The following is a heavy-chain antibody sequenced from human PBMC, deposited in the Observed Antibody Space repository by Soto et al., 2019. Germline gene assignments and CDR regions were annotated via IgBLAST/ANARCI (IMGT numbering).Heavy chain of an antibody. CDR1: GGSISSSSYY. CDR2: IYYSGST. D-gene: IGHD6-19*01. V-gene: IGHV4-39*01. CDR3: ARHHSSGWYGVLGFDP. Sequence: SETLSLTCTVSGGSISSSSYYWGWIRQPPGKGLEWIGSIYYSGSTYYNPSLKSRVTISVDTSKNQFSLKLSSVTAADTAVYYCARHHSSGWYGVLGFDPWGQGTLVTVSS. J-gene: IGHJ5*02.